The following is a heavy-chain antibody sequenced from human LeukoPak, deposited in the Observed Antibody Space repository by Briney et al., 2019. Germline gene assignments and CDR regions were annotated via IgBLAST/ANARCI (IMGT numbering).Heavy chain of an antibody. Sequence: GGSLRLSCAASGFRFSSYAMSWVRQAPGKGLEWVSAISGSGVSTYYADSVKGRFTVSRDNSKNTLYLQMSSLRAEDTAVYYCAKDERNWNYNLASQTYDWGQGTLVTISS. J-gene: IGHJ4*02. CDR2: ISGSGVST. CDR3: AKDERNWNYNLASQTYD. D-gene: IGHD1-7*01. CDR1: GFRFSSYA. V-gene: IGHV3-23*01.